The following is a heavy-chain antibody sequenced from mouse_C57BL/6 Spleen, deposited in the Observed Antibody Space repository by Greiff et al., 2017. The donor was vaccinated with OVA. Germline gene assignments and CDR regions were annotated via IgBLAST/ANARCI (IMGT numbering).Heavy chain of an antibody. D-gene: IGHD1-1*01. J-gene: IGHJ1*03. Sequence: EVKVVESGGGLVKPGGSLKLSCAASGFTFSSYAMSWVRQTPEKRLEWVATISDGGSYTYYPDNVKGRFTISRDNAKNNLYLQMSHLKSEDTAMYYCARDLPYYYGSLWYFDVWGTGTTVTVSS. CDR1: GFTFSSYA. CDR3: ARDLPYYYGSLWYFDV. V-gene: IGHV5-4*01. CDR2: ISDGGSYT.